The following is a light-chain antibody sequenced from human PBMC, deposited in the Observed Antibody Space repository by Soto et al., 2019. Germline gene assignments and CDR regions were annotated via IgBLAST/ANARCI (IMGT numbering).Light chain of an antibody. CDR3: QQYVSSGT. CDR2: VAS. V-gene: IGKV3-20*01. J-gene: IGKJ1*01. CDR1: QIVSNHY. Sequence: EIVLTQSPVTLSLSPGEIATLSCSASQIVSNHYLAWYQQKPGQAPRLLIYVASNRATGIPNRFSGSGAGIVFTITISRLEAEDFAVYYCQQYVSSGTFGQGTKVDIK.